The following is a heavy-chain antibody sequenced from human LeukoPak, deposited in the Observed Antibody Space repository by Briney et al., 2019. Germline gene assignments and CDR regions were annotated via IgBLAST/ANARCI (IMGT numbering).Heavy chain of an antibody. D-gene: IGHD3-22*01. CDR2: FDPEDGET. CDR3: ATRGDTMIVVVDKDDAFDI. CDR1: GYTLTELS. Sequence: GASVKVSCKVSGYTLTELSMHWVRQAPGKGLEWMGGFDPEDGETIYAQKFQGRVTMTEDTSTDTAYMELSSLRSEDTAVYYCATRGDTMIVVVDKDDAFDIWGQGTMVTVSS. V-gene: IGHV1-24*01. J-gene: IGHJ3*02.